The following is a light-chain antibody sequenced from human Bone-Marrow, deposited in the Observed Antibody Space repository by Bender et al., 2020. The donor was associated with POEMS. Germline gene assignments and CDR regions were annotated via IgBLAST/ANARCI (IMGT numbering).Light chain of an antibody. J-gene: IGLJ2*01. V-gene: IGLV2-8*01. Sequence: QSALTQPPSASGSPGQTVTISCTGTSSDVGGYHYVSLYQPHPGQVPQLIISEVSKRPSGVPDRFSGSKSGNTASLTVSGLQTEDEADYYCSSFAGYNNLLFGGGTKLTVL. CDR1: SSDVGGYHY. CDR2: EVS. CDR3: SSFAGYNNLL.